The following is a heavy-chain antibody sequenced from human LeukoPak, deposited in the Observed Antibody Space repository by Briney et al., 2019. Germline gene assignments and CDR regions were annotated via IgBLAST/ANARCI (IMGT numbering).Heavy chain of an antibody. CDR2: IYYSGST. CDR3: VGGKGAYYDFWSGYYTGDAFDI. CDR1: GGSISSGGYY. V-gene: IGHV4-31*03. D-gene: IGHD3-3*01. Sequence: SQTLSLTCTVSGGSISSGGYYWSWIRQHPGKGLEWIGYIYYSGSTYYNPSLKSRVTISVDTSKNQFSLKLSSVTAADTAVYYCVGGKGAYYDFWSGYYTGDAFDIWGQGTMVTVSS. J-gene: IGHJ3*02.